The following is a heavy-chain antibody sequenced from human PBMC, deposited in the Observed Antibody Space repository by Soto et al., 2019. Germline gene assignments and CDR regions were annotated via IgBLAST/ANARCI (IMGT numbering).Heavy chain of an antibody. CDR1: GYTLTELS. CDR2: FDPEDGET. J-gene: IGHJ4*02. D-gene: IGHD4-17*01. CDR3: ATAHATYGDYDFDY. Sequence: ASVKVSCKVSGYTLTELSMHWVRQAPGKGLEWMGGFDPEDGETIYAQKFQCRVTMTKDTSTDTAYMELSSLRSEDTAVYYCATAHATYGDYDFDYWGQGTLVTVSS. V-gene: IGHV1-24*01.